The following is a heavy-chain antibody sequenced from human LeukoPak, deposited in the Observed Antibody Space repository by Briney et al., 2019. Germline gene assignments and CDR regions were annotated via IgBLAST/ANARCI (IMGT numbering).Heavy chain of an antibody. CDR2: IYSDGST. V-gene: IGHV3-53*01. CDR3: ARELREHGVFDI. D-gene: IGHD1-26*01. J-gene: IGHJ3*02. Sequence: PGGSLRLSCAASGLIVGSNYISWVRQAPGKGLEWVSEIYSDGSTYYAASVKGRFSFYRDNSKNTVYLQMNSLSADDTAVYYCARELREHGVFDIWGQGTMVTVSS. CDR1: GLIVGSNY.